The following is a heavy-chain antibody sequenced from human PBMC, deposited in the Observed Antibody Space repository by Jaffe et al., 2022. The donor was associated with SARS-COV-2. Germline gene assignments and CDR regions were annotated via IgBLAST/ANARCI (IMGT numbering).Heavy chain of an antibody. J-gene: IGHJ4*02. CDR1: GFTFSSYA. D-gene: IGHD6-6*01. CDR2: LSGSGGST. CDR3: AKGSSSAYGPNDY. V-gene: IGHV3-23*01. Sequence: EVQLLESGGDLVQPGGSLRLSCAASGFTFSSYAMSWVRQAPGKGLEWVSTLSGSGGSTHYADSVKGRFNISRDNSKNTLYLQMNSLRAEDTAIYYCAKGSSSAYGPNDYWGQGTLVTVSS.